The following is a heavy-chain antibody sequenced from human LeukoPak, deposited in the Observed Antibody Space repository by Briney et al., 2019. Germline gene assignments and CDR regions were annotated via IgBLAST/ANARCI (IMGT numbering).Heavy chain of an antibody. V-gene: IGHV5-51*01. J-gene: IGHJ4*02. CDR2: IYPGDSDI. Sequence: GESLKISCKGSGYSFTRYWIGWVRQMSGKGLEWMGIIYPGDSDIRYSPSFEGQVTTSADQSTSTAYLQWSSLKASDTAIYYCPRLSDRNWGHPPDYWGQGTLVTISS. CDR1: GYSFTRYW. D-gene: IGHD7-27*01. CDR3: PRLSDRNWGHPPDY.